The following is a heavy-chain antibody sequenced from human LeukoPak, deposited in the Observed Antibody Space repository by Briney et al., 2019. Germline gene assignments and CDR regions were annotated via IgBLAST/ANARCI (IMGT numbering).Heavy chain of an antibody. J-gene: IGHJ4*02. CDR1: GSTFSGYA. CDR2: ISGSSSST. CDR3: ASQKRVVIAVAGSPFDY. Sequence: GGSLRLSCAASGSTFSGYAMSWVRQAPGKGLEWISYISGSSSSTDYADSVKGRFTISRDNAKNSLYLQMNSLRAEDTAVYYCASQKRVVIAVAGSPFDYWGQGTLVTISS. V-gene: IGHV3-48*04. D-gene: IGHD3-3*01.